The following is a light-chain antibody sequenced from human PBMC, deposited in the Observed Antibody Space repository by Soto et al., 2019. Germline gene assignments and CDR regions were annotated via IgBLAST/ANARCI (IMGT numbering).Light chain of an antibody. CDR1: QSLLHSSDNRNY. V-gene: IGKV4-1*01. J-gene: IGKJ1*01. CDR2: WAS. Sequence: DGGMTQFTETLAVSVGERATIKCRSSQSLLHSSDNRNYLTWYQQKPGQPPKLLIYWASTRQSGVPDRFSGSGSGTDFTLTINSLQAEDVAVYYCQQYYSTPWTFGQGTKVDIK. CDR3: QQYYSTPWT.